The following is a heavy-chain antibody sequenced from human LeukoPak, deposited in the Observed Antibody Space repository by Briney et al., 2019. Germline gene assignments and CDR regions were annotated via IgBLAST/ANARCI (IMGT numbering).Heavy chain of an antibody. CDR3: AREGIAADRGKLIDY. V-gene: IGHV3-48*03. J-gene: IGHJ4*02. CDR2: ISSSGSSI. Sequence: GGSLRLSCAASGFTFSSYEMKWVRQAPGKGLEWVSHISSSGSSIYYADSVKGRFTISRDNAKNSLYLQMNSLRAEDTAVYYCAREGIAADRGKLIDYRGQGTLVTVSS. CDR1: GFTFSSYE. D-gene: IGHD6-13*01.